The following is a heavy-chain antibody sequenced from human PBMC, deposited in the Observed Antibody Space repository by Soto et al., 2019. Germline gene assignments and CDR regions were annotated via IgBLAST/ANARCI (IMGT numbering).Heavy chain of an antibody. CDR1: GDSFSSSNW. CDR2: ILHTGST. J-gene: IGHJ4*02. Sequence: QVQPQESGPRLVKPSGTLSLTCGVSGDSFSSSNWWTWVRQSPGKGLEWIGDILHTGSTDYSPSLRSRVTLSIDASKKEFYLNLTSVTATDTAIYYCARSPRRVDGKWYLDYWGQGALVTVSS. CDR3: ARSPRRVDGKWYLDY. V-gene: IGHV4-4*02. D-gene: IGHD2-15*01.